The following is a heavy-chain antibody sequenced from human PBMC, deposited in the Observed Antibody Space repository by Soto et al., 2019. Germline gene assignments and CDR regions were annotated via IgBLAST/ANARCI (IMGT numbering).Heavy chain of an antibody. CDR1: GFSISSGDYY. J-gene: IGHJ4*02. D-gene: IGHD3-9*01. Sequence: SETLSLTCTVSGFSISSGDYYWSWIRQPPGKGLEWIGYIYYSGSTYYNPSLKSRVTISVDTSKNQFSLKLSSVTAADTAVYYCARRERYYDIMTGYYQTYYFDYWGQGTLVTVS. CDR2: IYYSGST. V-gene: IGHV4-30-4*01. CDR3: ARRERYYDIMTGYYQTYYFDY.